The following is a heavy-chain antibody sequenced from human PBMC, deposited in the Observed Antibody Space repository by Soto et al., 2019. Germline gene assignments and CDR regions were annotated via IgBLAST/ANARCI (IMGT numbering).Heavy chain of an antibody. CDR3: AREIASVVVITTGLGWFDP. CDR2: IIPIFGTA. CDR1: GGTFSSYA. D-gene: IGHD3-22*01. Sequence: SVKVSCKASGGTFSSYAISWVRQAPGQGLEWMGGIIPIFGTANYAQKFQGRVTITADESTSTAYMELSSLRSEDTAVYYCAREIASVVVITTGLGWFDPWGQGTLVTVS. J-gene: IGHJ5*02. V-gene: IGHV1-69*13.